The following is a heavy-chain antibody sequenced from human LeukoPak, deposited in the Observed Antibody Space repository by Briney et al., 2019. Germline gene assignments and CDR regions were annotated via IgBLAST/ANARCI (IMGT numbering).Heavy chain of an antibody. V-gene: IGHV4-38-2*01. J-gene: IGHJ4*02. Sequence: PSETLSLTCAVSGYSISSGYYWGWLRPPPGKGLEWIGSIYHSGSTYYNPSLKSRVTISVDTSKNQFSLKLSSVTAADTAVYYCARVSRRDYDYVWGSSHPPFDYWGQGTLVTVSS. CDR1: GYSISSGYY. D-gene: IGHD3-16*01. CDR2: IYHSGST. CDR3: ARVSRRDYDYVWGSSHPPFDY.